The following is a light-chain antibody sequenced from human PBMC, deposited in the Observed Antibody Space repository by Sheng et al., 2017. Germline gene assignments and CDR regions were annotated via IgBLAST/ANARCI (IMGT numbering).Light chain of an antibody. J-gene: IGKJ2*01. CDR3: QQSYSTPYT. CDR1: QSVSNY. Sequence: EIVLTQSPATLSLSPGERATLSCEASQSVSNYLAWYQQKPGQAPRLLIYDTSNRATGIPARFSGSGSGTDFTLTISSLHPEDFATYFCQQSYSTPYTFGQGTKLEI. CDR2: DTS. V-gene: IGKV3-11*01.